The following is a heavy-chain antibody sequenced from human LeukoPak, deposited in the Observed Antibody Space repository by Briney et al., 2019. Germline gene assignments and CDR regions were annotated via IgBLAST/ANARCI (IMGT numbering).Heavy chain of an antibody. Sequence: PGGSLRLSCAASGFTFSSYSMNWVRQAPGKGLEWVSSISSSSSYIYYADSVKGRFTISRDNSNNTLYLQMNSLRAEDTAVYYCAKGETGSCYSAVGYWGQGTLVTVSS. J-gene: IGHJ4*02. CDR3: AKGETGSCYSAVGY. V-gene: IGHV3-21*04. CDR1: GFTFSSYS. CDR2: ISSSSSYI. D-gene: IGHD2-15*01.